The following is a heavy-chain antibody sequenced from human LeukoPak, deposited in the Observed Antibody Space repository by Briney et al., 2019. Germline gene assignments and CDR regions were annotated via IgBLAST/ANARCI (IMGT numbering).Heavy chain of an antibody. J-gene: IGHJ4*02. CDR3: ARASLYDNSAYYLDY. CDR1: GFTFSSYE. D-gene: IGHD3-22*01. CDR2: ISSSGSTI. Sequence: GGSLRLSCAASGFTFSSYEMNRVRQAPGKGLEWVSYISSSGSTIYYADSVKGRFTISRDNAKNSLYLQMNSLRAEDTALYYCARASLYDNSAYYLDYWGQGTLVTVSS. V-gene: IGHV3-48*03.